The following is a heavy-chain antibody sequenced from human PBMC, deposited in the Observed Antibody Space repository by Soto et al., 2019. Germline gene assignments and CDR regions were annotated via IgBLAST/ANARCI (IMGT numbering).Heavy chain of an antibody. CDR3: TYYVWGSYTPRYYFDY. CDR2: IRSKAYGGTT. D-gene: IGHD3-16*01. V-gene: IGHV3-49*03. Sequence: GGSLRLSCTASGFTFGDYAMSWFRQAPGKGLEWVGFIRSKAYGGTTEYAASVKGRFTISRDDSKSIAYLQMNSLKTEDTAVYYCTYYVWGSYTPRYYFDYWGQGTLVTVSS. CDR1: GFTFGDYA. J-gene: IGHJ4*02.